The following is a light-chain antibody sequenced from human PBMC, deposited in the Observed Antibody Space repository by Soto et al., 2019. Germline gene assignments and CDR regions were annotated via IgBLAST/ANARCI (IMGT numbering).Light chain of an antibody. Sequence: QSALTQPASVSGSPGQSITISCTGTSSDVGNYNLVSWHQQHPGKAPKLMIYEGSKRPSGVSNRFSGSKSGNTASLTISGLQAEDEADYYCSSYVGSSTLLFGGGTKLTVL. CDR1: SSDVGNYNL. CDR3: SSYVGSSTLL. V-gene: IGLV2-23*01. J-gene: IGLJ2*01. CDR2: EGS.